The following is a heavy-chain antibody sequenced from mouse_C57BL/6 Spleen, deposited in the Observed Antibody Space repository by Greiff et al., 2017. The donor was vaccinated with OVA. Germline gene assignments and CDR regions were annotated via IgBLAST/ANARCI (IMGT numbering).Heavy chain of an antibody. J-gene: IGHJ3*01. D-gene: IGHD2-3*01. CDR1: GYSFTGYY. V-gene: IGHV1-42*01. CDR2: INPSTGGT. Sequence: VQLKQSGPELVKPGASVKISCKASGYSFTGYYITWVKQSPEKSLEWIGEINPSTGGTTYNQKFKAKATLTVDKSSSTAYMKLKSLTSEDSAVYYCARSPSYDEGFAYWGQGTLVTVSA. CDR3: ARSPSYDEGFAY.